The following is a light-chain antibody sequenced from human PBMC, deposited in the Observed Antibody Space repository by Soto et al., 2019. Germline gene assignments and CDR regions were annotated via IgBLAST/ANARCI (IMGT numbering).Light chain of an antibody. Sequence: EIVLTQSPATLSLSPGERATLSCRASQSVSSSLAWYQQRPGQAPRLLIYDASNRATGIPARFSGSGSGTVFTLTITSLEPEAFADYYCQQRSSWPSFGGGTKVEIK. CDR3: QQRSSWPS. CDR2: DAS. V-gene: IGKV3-11*01. J-gene: IGKJ4*01. CDR1: QSVSSS.